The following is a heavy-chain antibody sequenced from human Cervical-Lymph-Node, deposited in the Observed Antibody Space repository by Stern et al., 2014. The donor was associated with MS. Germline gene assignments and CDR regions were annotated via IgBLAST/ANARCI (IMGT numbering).Heavy chain of an antibody. J-gene: IGHJ4*02. D-gene: IGHD4-11*01. CDR3: ALRRSYYVY. CDR1: GDTFSSYA. Sequence: KLVQSGSEVKKPGSSVKVSCKPSGDTFSSYALSWVRQAPGQGLEWVGGLIPFFGATRYGQKFQGRVTIPPEESTGTAFMELTNLTSDDTAVYYCALRRSYYVYWGQGTLITVSS. CDR2: LIPFFGAT. V-gene: IGHV1-69*01.